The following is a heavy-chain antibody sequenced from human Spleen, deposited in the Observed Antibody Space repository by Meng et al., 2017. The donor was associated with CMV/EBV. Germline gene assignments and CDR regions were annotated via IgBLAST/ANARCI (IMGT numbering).Heavy chain of an antibody. V-gene: IGHV3-30*02. J-gene: IGHJ6*02. CDR3: AKDKVGVYGMDV. D-gene: IGHD1-26*01. Sequence: GESLKISCVASGFAFNTYGMHWIRQAPGKGLEWVAFIGYGGSDEYYADSVKGRFTISRDNSKNTLYLQMSSLRTEDTAVYYCAKDKVGVYGMDVWGQGTTVTVSS. CDR2: IGYGGSDE. CDR1: GFAFNTYG.